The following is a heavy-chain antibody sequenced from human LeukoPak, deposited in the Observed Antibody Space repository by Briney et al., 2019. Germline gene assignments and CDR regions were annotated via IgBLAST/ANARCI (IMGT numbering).Heavy chain of an antibody. CDR3: AKDGPRLRFDYYYYMDV. V-gene: IGHV3-30*02. J-gene: IGHJ6*03. D-gene: IGHD3-10*01. CDR2: IRYDGSNK. Sequence: GGSLRLSCAASGFTFSSYGMHWVRQAPGKGLEWVAFIRYDGSNKYYADSVKGRLTISRDNSKNTLYLQMNSLRAEDAAVYYCAKDGPRLRFDYYYYMDVWGKGTTVTISS. CDR1: GFTFSSYG.